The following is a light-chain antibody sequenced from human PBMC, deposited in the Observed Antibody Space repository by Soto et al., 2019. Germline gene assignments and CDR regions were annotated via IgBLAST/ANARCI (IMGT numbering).Light chain of an antibody. CDR1: QSVSNSY. V-gene: IGKV3-20*01. CDR2: AES. J-gene: IGKJ4*01. CDR3: QKYGSSPLT. Sequence: EIVLTQSPGTLSLSPGESATLSCRDSQSVSNSYLVWYQQKTGQAPRPLIYAESSRATGIPDRFSGSGSGTDLNLTISRLEPEDFAVYYCQKYGSSPLTCGGGTKVDIK.